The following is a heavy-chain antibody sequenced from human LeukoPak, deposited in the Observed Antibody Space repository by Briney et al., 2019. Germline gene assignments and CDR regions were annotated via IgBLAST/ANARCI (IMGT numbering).Heavy chain of an antibody. V-gene: IGHV3-23*01. D-gene: IGHD3-22*01. CDR1: GFTFSSYA. J-gene: IGHJ4*02. Sequence: GGSLRLSCAASGFTFSSYAMSWVRQAPGKGLEWISAISGSGGSTYYADSVKGRFTISRDNSKNTLYLQMNSLRAEDTAVYYCATSMIVVVITPHWGQGTLVTVSS. CDR3: ATSMIVVVITPH. CDR2: ISGSGGST.